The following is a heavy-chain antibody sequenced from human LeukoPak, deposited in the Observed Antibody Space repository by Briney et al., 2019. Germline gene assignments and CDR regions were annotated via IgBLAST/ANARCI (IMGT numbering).Heavy chain of an antibody. D-gene: IGHD4-17*01. CDR3: AKPYGDYYYYYMDV. CDR1: GCSISSSSYY. Sequence: PSETLSLTCTVSGCSISSSSYYWGWIRHPPGKGLEWIVSIYYSGSTYYNPSRKSQVTISVHPSKNQFSLKLSSVTAADTAVYYCAKPYGDYYYYYMDVWGKGTTVTVSS. V-gene: IGHV4-39*01. CDR2: IYYSGST. J-gene: IGHJ6*03.